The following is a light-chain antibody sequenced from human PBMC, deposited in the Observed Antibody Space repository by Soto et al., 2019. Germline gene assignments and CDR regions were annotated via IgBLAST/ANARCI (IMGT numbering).Light chain of an antibody. V-gene: IGLV2-14*01. CDR2: DVS. Sequence: SALTQPASVSGSPGQSITISCTGISSDVGGYNYVSWYQQHPGKAPKLIIHDVSNRPSGVSNRFSGSKSGDTASLNISGLQAEDEADYYCCSYTGSSTLVYVFGTGTKLTVL. J-gene: IGLJ1*01. CDR3: CSYTGSSTLVYV. CDR1: SSDVGGYNY.